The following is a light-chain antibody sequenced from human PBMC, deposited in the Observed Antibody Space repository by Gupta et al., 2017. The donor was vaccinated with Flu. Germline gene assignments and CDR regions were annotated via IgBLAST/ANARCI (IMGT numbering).Light chain of an antibody. CDR1: LDSKTC. Sequence: PSTRSASLRDCVTSTCRASLDSKTCLSWYLQKPGQPPQLLIYKASSLESGVSARFSGSGSGPDFTLTISSVEADDVAFYYCKQYIGYPLTFGGGTKVEIK. CDR3: KQYIGYPLT. CDR2: KAS. V-gene: IGKV1-5*03. J-gene: IGKJ4*01.